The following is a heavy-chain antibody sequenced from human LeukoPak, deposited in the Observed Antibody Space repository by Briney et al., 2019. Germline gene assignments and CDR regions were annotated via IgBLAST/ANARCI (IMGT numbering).Heavy chain of an antibody. CDR3: ARELLEYSSSSHAFDI. Sequence: SVKVSCKASGGTFSSYAISWVRQAPGQGLEWMGGIIPIFGTANYAQKFQGRVTITTDESTSTAYMELSSLRSEDTAVYYCARELLEYSSSSHAFDIWGQGTMVTVSS. D-gene: IGHD6-6*01. CDR2: IIPIFGTA. CDR1: GGTFSSYA. V-gene: IGHV1-69*05. J-gene: IGHJ3*02.